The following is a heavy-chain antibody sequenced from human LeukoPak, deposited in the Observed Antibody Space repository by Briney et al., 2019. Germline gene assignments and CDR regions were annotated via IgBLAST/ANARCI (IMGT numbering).Heavy chain of an antibody. CDR3: AKNSFYYDSGSYFFDY. V-gene: IGHV3-21*04. Sequence: GGSLRLSCAASGFTFSSYSMNWVRQAPGKGLEWVSSISSSSSYIYYADSVKGRFTLSRDNSKNSLYLQMNSLRAEDTAVYYCAKNSFYYDSGSYFFDYWGQGTLVTVSS. CDR2: ISSSSSYI. D-gene: IGHD3-10*01. CDR1: GFTFSSYS. J-gene: IGHJ4*02.